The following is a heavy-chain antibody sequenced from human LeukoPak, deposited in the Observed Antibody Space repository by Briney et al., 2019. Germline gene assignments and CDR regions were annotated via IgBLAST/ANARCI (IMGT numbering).Heavy chain of an antibody. CDR1: GGSVNSYY. V-gene: IGHV4-59*02. CDR2: IYYTGST. J-gene: IGHJ6*03. CDR3: AIGYGVSNTCYHMDV. Sequence: SETLSLTCTVSGGSVNSYYWSWIRQPPGEGLEWIGYIYYTGSTSYNPSLKSRVTMSVDTSKNQLSLKVSSVTAADTAVYYCAIGYGVSNTCYHMDVWGKGTTVTVAS. D-gene: IGHD2-8*01.